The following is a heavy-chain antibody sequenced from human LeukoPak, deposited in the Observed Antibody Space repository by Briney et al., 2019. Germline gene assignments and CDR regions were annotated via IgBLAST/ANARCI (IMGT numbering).Heavy chain of an antibody. D-gene: IGHD7-27*01. CDR3: ATSLGPLTEY. Sequence: GGSLRLSCAASGFAFSSNWMHWVRQTPGKGLVWVSRINSGGSGASYAASVEGRFTISRDNAKNTLYLQMNSLRVEDTAVYYCATSLGPLTEYWGQGTLVTVSS. J-gene: IGHJ4*02. CDR1: GFAFSSNW. V-gene: IGHV3-74*01. CDR2: INSGGSGA.